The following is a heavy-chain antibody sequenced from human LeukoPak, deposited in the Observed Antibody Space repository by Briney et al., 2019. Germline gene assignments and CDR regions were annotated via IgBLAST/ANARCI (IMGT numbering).Heavy chain of an antibody. Sequence: GGSLRLSCAASGFTFSSYWMHWVRQAPGKGLVWVSRISSDGGDTIYADSVKGRFTISRDNSKNTLYLQMNSLRAEDTAVYYCASGSGSYRTPYYYMDVWGTGTTVTVSS. CDR3: ASGSGSYRTPYYYMDV. CDR1: GFTFSSYW. J-gene: IGHJ6*03. D-gene: IGHD3-10*01. CDR2: ISSDGGDT. V-gene: IGHV3-74*01.